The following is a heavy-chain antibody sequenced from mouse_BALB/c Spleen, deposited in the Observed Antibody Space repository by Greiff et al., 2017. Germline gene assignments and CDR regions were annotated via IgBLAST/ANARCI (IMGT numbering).Heavy chain of an antibody. CDR1: GFSLTSYG. J-gene: IGHJ4*01. CDR3: ARKDYYGSSPLAMDY. V-gene: IGHV2-2*02. D-gene: IGHD1-1*01. Sequence: VQLVESGPGLVQPSQSLSITCTVSGFSLTSYGVHWVRQSPGKGLEWLGVIWSGGSTDYNAAFISRLSISKDNSKSQVFFKMNSLQANDTAIYYCARKDYYGSSPLAMDYWGQGTSVTVSS. CDR2: IWSGGST.